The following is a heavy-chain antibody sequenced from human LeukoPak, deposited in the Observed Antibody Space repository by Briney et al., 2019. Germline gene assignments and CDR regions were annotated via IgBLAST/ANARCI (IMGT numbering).Heavy chain of an antibody. D-gene: IGHD3-3*01. CDR1: GGSFSGYY. J-gene: IGHJ4*02. V-gene: IGHV4-34*01. CDR3: ASSLRGFWSGYFDY. CDR2: INHSGST. Sequence: SETLSLTXAVYGGSFSGYYWSWILQRPGKGLEWIGEINHSGSTNYNPSLKSRVTISVDTSKNQFSLKLSSVTAADTAVYYCASSLRGFWSGYFDYWGQGTLVTVSS.